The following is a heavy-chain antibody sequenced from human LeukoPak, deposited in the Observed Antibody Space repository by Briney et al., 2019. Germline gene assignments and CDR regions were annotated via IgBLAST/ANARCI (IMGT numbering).Heavy chain of an antibody. J-gene: IGHJ6*02. V-gene: IGHV3-33*01. CDR1: GFTFSSYG. Sequence: GGSLRLSCAASGFTFSSYGVHWVRQAPGKGLEWVAVIWYDGSNKYYAGSVKGRFTISRDNSKNTLYLQMNSLRAEDTAVYYCARDHEYCSGGSCYYGMDVWGQGTTVTVSS. CDR3: ARDHEYCSGGSCYYGMDV. CDR2: IWYDGSNK. D-gene: IGHD2-15*01.